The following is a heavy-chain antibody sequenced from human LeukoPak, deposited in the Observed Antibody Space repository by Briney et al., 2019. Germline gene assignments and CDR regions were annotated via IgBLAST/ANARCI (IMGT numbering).Heavy chain of an antibody. CDR3: ARVLKFSRSGSYYNLAY. J-gene: IGHJ4*02. CDR1: GGSISSGSYY. Sequence: SQTLSLTCTVSGGSISSGSYYWSWIRQPAGEGLDWIGRIYTSGSTNYNSSLKSRVTISVDTSKNQFSLKLSSVTAADTAVYYCARVLKFSRSGSYYNLAYWGQGTLVTVSS. D-gene: IGHD3-10*01. CDR2: IYTSGST. V-gene: IGHV4-61*02.